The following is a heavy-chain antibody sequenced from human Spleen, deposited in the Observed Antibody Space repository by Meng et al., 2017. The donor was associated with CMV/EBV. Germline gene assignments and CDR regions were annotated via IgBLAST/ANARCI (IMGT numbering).Heavy chain of an antibody. CDR2: ISSSSSYI. V-gene: IGHV3-21*04. J-gene: IGHJ4*02. CDR3: AKSGRTFIDPSDY. D-gene: IGHD3-16*01. Sequence: GESLKISCAASGFTFSSYSMNWVRQAPGKGLEWVSSISSSSSYIYYADSVKGRFTISRDNSMNTLYLQMNSLKAEDTALYYCAKSGRTFIDPSDYWGQGMLVTVSS. CDR1: GFTFSSYS.